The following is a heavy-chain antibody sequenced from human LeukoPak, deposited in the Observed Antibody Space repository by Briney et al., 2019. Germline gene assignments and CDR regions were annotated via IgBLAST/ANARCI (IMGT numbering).Heavy chain of an antibody. D-gene: IGHD3-22*01. CDR2: INHSGST. CDR1: GGSFSGYY. Sequence: SETLSLTCAVYGGSFSGYYWSWIRQPPGKGLEWIGVINHSGSTNYNPSLKSRVTISVDTSKNQFSLKLSSVTAADTAVYYCARGRFSSYVTMIVVVTRYFDYWGQGTLVTVSS. CDR3: ARGRFSSYVTMIVVVTRYFDY. J-gene: IGHJ4*02. V-gene: IGHV4-34*01.